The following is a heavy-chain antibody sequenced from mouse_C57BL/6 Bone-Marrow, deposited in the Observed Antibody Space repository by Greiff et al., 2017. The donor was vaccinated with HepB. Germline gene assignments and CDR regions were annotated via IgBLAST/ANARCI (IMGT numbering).Heavy chain of an antibody. CDR1: GFSLTSYG. CDR2: IWRGGST. CDR3: AKIGHSKGGYYAMDY. Sequence: QVQLKQSGPGLVQPSQSLSITCTVSGFSLTSYGVHWVRQSPGKGLEWLGVIWRGGSTDYNAAFMSRLSITKDNSKSQVFFKMNSLQADDTAIYYCAKIGHSKGGYYAMDYWGQGTSVTVSS. D-gene: IGHD2-5*01. J-gene: IGHJ4*01. V-gene: IGHV2-5*01.